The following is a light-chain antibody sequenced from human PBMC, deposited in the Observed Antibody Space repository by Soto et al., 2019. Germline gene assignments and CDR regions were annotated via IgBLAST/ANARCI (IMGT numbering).Light chain of an antibody. CDR2: EVN. V-gene: IGLV2-8*01. Sequence: QSALTHPPSASGSPGQSVAISCTGTSSDVGGYNYVSWYQQHPGKAPKLMIYEVNKRPSGVPDRFSGSKSGSTASLTVSGLQAEDEADYYCSSYAGSSNVFGTGTKV. CDR1: SSDVGGYNY. J-gene: IGLJ1*01. CDR3: SSYAGSSNV.